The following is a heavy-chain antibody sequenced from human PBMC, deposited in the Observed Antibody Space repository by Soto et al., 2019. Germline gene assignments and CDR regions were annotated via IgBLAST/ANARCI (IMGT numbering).Heavy chain of an antibody. Sequence: QVPLVESGGGLVKPGGSLRLSFAAFGFTFSDYYMSWIRQAPGKGLEWVSYISTSGDTIYYANSVKGRFTISRDNAKNSLYLQMNSLRAEDTAVYYCARARPTSNWYFDLWGRGTLVIVSS. CDR3: ARARPTSNWYFDL. CDR1: GFTFSDYY. V-gene: IGHV3-11*01. J-gene: IGHJ2*01. CDR2: ISTSGDTI.